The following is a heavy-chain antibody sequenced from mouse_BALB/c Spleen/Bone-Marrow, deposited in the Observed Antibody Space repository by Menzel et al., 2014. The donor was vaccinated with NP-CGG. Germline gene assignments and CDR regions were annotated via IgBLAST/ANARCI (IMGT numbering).Heavy chain of an antibody. CDR3: ARYMITTSYFDY. D-gene: IGHD2-4*01. CDR2: ISSGGGNT. V-gene: IGHV5-9*03. CDR1: GFTFSSYT. Sequence: EVQGVESGGGLVKPGGSLKLSCAASGFTFSSYTMSWVRQTPEKRLEWVATISSGGGNTYYPDSVKGRFTISRDSAKNNLYLQMSSLRSEDTALYYCARYMITTSYFDYWGQGTTLTVSS. J-gene: IGHJ2*01.